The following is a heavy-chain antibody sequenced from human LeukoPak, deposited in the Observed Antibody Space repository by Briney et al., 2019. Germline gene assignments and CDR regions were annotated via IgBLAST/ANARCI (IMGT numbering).Heavy chain of an antibody. CDR2: IYYDGSIK. V-gene: IGHV3-33*06. CDR3: AKDRDRFENLDY. Sequence: PGGSLRLSCAASGFTFSSYGMNSVRQAPGKGLEWVAVIYYDGSIKYYADSVKGRFTISRDNSKNTLYLQMSSLRAEDTAVYYCAKDRDRFENLDYWGQGTLVTVSS. J-gene: IGHJ4*02. CDR1: GFTFSSYG. D-gene: IGHD3-10*01.